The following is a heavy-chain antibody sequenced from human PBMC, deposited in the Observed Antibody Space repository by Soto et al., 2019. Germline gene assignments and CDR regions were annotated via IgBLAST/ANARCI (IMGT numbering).Heavy chain of an antibody. CDR1: GFTFDDYT. D-gene: IGHD3-10*01. Sequence: GGSLRLSCAASGFTFDDYTMHWVRQAPGKGLEWVSLISWDGGSTYYADSVKGRFTISRDSSKNSLYLQMNSLRTEDTALYYCAKSSGSYFFDYWGQGTLVTVSS. CDR2: ISWDGGST. CDR3: AKSSGSYFFDY. V-gene: IGHV3-43*01. J-gene: IGHJ4*02.